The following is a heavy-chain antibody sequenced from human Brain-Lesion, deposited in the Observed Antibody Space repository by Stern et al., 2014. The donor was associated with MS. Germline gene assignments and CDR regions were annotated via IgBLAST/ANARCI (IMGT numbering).Heavy chain of an antibody. Sequence: VQLVESGPGLVKPSQTLSLSCTVSGGSINSGGYYWSWIRQPAGKGLEWIGRIFNSGSTSYNPSLKSRVTISIDTSKNQFSLRLNSMTAADTAVYYCARGRVVPGFQYYATDVWGQGTTVIVSS. CDR1: GGSINSGGYY. D-gene: IGHD2-2*01. CDR2: IFNSGST. V-gene: IGHV4-61*02. CDR3: ARGRVVPGFQYYATDV. J-gene: IGHJ6*02.